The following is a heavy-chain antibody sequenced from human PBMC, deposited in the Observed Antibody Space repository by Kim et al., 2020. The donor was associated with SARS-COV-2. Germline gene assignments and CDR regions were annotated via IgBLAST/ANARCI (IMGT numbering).Heavy chain of an antibody. CDR3: ARGSGWLSDR. CDR1: GFIFRNFW. V-gene: IGHV3-7*01. J-gene: IGHJ5*02. D-gene: IGHD6-19*01. Sequence: GGSLRLSCATSGFIFRNFWMNWLRLTPGNGLEWVAIIKQDGSEEYYAHSVKGRFTISRDNDNNSLYLQMNSLRVEDTALYFCARGSGWLSDRWGQGTLVTVSS. CDR2: IKQDGSEE.